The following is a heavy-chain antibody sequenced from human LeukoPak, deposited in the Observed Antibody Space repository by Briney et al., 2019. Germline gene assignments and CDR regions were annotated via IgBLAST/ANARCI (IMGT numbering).Heavy chain of an antibody. V-gene: IGHV3-23*01. CDR2: ISGSGGST. D-gene: IGHD3-10*01. J-gene: IGHJ5*02. CDR3: AQKTYYYGSGSYESWFDP. Sequence: GGSLRLSCTASGFTFGDYAMSWVRQAPGKGLEWVSSISGSGGSTFDADSVRGRFTISRDNSKNTLYLQMNSLRAEDTAVYYCAQKTYYYGSGSYESWFDPWGQGTLVTVSS. CDR1: GFTFGDYA.